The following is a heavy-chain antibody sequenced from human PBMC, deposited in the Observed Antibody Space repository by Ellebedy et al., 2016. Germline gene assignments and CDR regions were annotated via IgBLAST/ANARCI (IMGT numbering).Heavy chain of an antibody. CDR3: ARMGMDWYGEQTFYFYAVDV. V-gene: IGHV4-30-4*01. CDR2: MFYSGTA. J-gene: IGHJ6*04. Sequence: LRLSXTVSGSSLRGGTHYWTWIRQSPGKGLEWLGCMFYSGTAYYNPSLKGRVSMSVDTSRDQFSMRLRSVSAADTAVYYCARMGMDWYGEQTFYFYAVDVWGEGTTVAVSS. D-gene: IGHD3/OR15-3a*01. CDR1: GSSLRGGTHY.